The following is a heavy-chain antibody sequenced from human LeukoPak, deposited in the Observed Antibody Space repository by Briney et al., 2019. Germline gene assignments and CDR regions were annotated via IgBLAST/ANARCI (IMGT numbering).Heavy chain of an antibody. V-gene: IGHV4-59*01. CDR3: ARVGDWNDLVY. Sequence: WETLFDTCTVSGGSISPYYWSWIRQTPGKGLEWIGYILYSGTTTNYNPSLKSRVTISVDTSKNQFSLKLSSVTAADTAVYYCARVGDWNDLVYWGQGSQVTVSS. CDR1: GGSISPYY. CDR2: ILYSGTT. J-gene: IGHJ4*01. D-gene: IGHD1-1*01.